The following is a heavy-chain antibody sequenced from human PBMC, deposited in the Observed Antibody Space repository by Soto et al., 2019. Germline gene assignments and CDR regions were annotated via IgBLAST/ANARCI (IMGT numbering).Heavy chain of an antibody. CDR1: GGSISSGGYY. CDR3: ARDVGGSYLDY. CDR2: IYNSGST. D-gene: IGHD1-26*01. J-gene: IGHJ4*02. V-gene: IGHV4-31*03. Sequence: QVQLQESGPGLVKPSQTLSLTCTVSGGSISSGGYYWSWIRQHPGKGLEWIGYIYNSGSTNYNPSLKSXXTXSXGTSKNQFALKLNSVSAADTAVYYCARDVGGSYLDYWGQGTLVTVSS.